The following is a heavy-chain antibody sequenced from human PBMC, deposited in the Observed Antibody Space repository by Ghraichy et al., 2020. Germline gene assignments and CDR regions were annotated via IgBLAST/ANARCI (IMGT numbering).Heavy chain of an antibody. V-gene: IGHV3-15*01. J-gene: IGHJ4*02. CDR1: GFTFSNAW. Sequence: GGSLRLSCAASGFTFSNAWMSWVRQAPGKGLEWVGRIKSKTDGGTTDYAAPVKGRFTISRDDSKNTLYLQMNSLKTEDTAVYYCTTAGIAAAGTIDWYVDYWGQGTLVTVSS. D-gene: IGHD6-13*01. CDR3: TTAGIAAAGTIDWYVDY. CDR2: IKSKTDGGTT.